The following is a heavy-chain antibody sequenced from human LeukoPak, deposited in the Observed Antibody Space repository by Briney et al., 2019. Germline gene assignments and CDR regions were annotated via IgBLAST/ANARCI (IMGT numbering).Heavy chain of an antibody. CDR1: GFTFDDYA. D-gene: IGHD3-3*01. V-gene: IGHV3-43*01. CDR3: TKDIQSQGAASRYFHY. Sequence: GGSLRLSCAASGFTFDDYAMHWVRQAPGKGLEWVSLITWDGDRYYADSVKGRFIISRDNSKNSLYLQMNSLRSEDTAFYYCTKDIQSQGAASRYFHYWGQGALVTVSS. J-gene: IGHJ4*02. CDR2: ITWDGDR.